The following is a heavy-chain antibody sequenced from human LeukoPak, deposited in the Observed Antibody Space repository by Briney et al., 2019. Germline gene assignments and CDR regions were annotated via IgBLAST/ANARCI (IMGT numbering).Heavy chain of an antibody. CDR3: AKYTSGTAWAEDF. Sequence: PGESLRLSCAASGFSFDSHVMSWVRQTPGKRLEWVASIGTTSIAYYPDSLKGRFIISRDNSDSTVYLQMNGLRVGDAAIYYCAKYTSGTAWAEDFWGQGTVVTVSS. CDR1: GFSFDSHV. CDR2: IGTTSIA. J-gene: IGHJ4*02. D-gene: IGHD3-10*01. V-gene: IGHV3-23*01.